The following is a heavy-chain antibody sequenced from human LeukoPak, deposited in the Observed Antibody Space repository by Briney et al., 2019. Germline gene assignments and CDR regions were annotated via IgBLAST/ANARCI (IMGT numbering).Heavy chain of an antibody. Sequence: GGSLRLSCAASGFTFSSYAMRWVRQAPGKGLEWVSAISGSGGSTYYADSVKGRFTISRDNSKNTLYLQMKSLRAEDTAVYYCARAVRTYDSSGDYLDAFDIWGQGTMVTVSS. CDR1: GFTFSSYA. CDR2: ISGSGGST. CDR3: ARAVRTYDSSGDYLDAFDI. V-gene: IGHV3-23*01. J-gene: IGHJ3*02. D-gene: IGHD3-22*01.